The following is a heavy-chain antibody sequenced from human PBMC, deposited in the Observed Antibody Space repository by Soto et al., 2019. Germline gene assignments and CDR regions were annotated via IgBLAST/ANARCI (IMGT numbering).Heavy chain of an antibody. J-gene: IGHJ6*02. CDR2: ISSSSSYI. CDR3: ARGIFGVVIIPGLGAMDV. D-gene: IGHD3-3*01. CDR1: GFTFSSYS. V-gene: IGHV3-21*01. Sequence: KTGGSLRLSCAASGFTFSSYSMNWVRQAPGKGLEWVSSISSSSSYIYYADSVKGRFTISRDNAKNSLYLQMNSLRAEDTAVYYCARGIFGVVIIPGLGAMDVWGQGTTVTVSS.